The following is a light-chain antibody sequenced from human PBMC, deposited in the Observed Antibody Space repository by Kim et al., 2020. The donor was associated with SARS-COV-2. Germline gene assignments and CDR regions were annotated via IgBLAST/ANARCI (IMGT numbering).Light chain of an antibody. CDR2: DAS. V-gene: IGKV1-39*01. CDR1: QSISTY. J-gene: IGKJ4*01. CDR3: QQSFSPPCT. Sequence: DIQMTQSPSFLSASVGDRVTITCRASQSISTYVTWYHQKSGKPPKLLIYDASSLQSGVPSRFSGSGSGTDFSLTIRSLQPEDFATYYCQQSFSPPCTFGGGTKVDIK.